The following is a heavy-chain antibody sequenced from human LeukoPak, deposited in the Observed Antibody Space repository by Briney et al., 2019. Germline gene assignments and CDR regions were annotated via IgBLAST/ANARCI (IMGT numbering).Heavy chain of an antibody. Sequence: PGGSLRLSCAASGFTFSSYAMSWVRQAPEKGLVWVSRINPDGSTTTYADSVEGRFTISRDNARNTLYLQMNSLRVEDTAVYYCARVGVGSYHFDDWGQGTLVTVSS. CDR1: GFTFSSYA. D-gene: IGHD3-10*01. CDR3: ARVGVGSYHFDD. V-gene: IGHV3-74*01. J-gene: IGHJ4*02. CDR2: INPDGSTT.